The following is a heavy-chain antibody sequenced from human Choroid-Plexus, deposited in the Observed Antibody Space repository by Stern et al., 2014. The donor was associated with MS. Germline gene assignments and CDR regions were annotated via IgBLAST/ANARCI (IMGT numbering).Heavy chain of an antibody. CDR1: GFTLGSCA. V-gene: IGHV3-30*18. Sequence: VQLVESGGGVVQPGRPLRLSCVASGFTLGSCAMHWVRQAPGKGLERVAGGSYDGSNKYYADSVKGRFTISRDNSQNTLYMQMSSLRPEDTAVYYCAKDRQYLTYFFDHWGQGSLVTVSS. D-gene: IGHD2/OR15-2a*01. CDR2: GSYDGSNK. J-gene: IGHJ5*02. CDR3: AKDRQYLTYFFDH.